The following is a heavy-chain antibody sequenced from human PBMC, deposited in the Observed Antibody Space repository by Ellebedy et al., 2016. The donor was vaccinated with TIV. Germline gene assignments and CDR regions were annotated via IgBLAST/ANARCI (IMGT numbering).Heavy chain of an antibody. J-gene: IGHJ3*01. CDR1: GGSITTGGPTITDH. CDR3: ARYTAGCGGWGV. CDR2: YGEST. D-gene: IGHD2-21*01. Sequence: MPSETLSLTCTVSGGSITTGGPTITDHWSWIRQPPGKGLEWIGNYGESTFYNPSLRSRVTVSVDPSNNQFSLKLTSVNAADTALNYCARYTAGCGGWGVWGHGTMVTVSS. V-gene: IGHV4-61*08.